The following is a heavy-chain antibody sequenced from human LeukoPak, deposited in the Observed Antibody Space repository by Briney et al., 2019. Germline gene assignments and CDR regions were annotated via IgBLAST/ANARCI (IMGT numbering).Heavy chain of an antibody. CDR1: GFTFDDYG. J-gene: IGHJ6*03. Sequence: GGSLRLSCAASGFTFDDYGMSWVRQAPGKGLEWVSGINWSGGSTGYADSVKGRFTISRDNAKNSLYLQMNSLRAEDTALYYCARADGDYYYYYYMDVWGKGTTVTVSS. CDR3: ARADGDYYYYYYMDV. CDR2: INWSGGST. D-gene: IGHD4-17*01. V-gene: IGHV3-20*04.